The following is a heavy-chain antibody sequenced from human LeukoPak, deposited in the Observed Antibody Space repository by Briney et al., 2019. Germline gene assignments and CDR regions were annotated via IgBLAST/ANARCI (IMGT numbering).Heavy chain of an antibody. V-gene: IGHV4-59*01. CDR2: IYYSGST. CDR3: ARAKGNYDFWSGSLRMDAFDI. J-gene: IGHJ3*02. D-gene: IGHD3-3*01. Sequence: SETLSLTCTVSGGSISSYYWSWLRQLPGKGLEWIGYIYYSGSTNYNPSLKSRVTISVDTSKNQFSLKLSSVTAADTAVYYCARAKGNYDFWSGSLRMDAFDIWGQGTMVTVSS. CDR1: GGSISSYY.